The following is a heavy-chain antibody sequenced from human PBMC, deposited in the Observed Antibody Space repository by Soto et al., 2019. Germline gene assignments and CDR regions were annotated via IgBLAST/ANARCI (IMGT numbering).Heavy chain of an antibody. J-gene: IGHJ4*02. CDR1: GFTFSSYA. CDR2: ISGSGGST. V-gene: IGHV3-23*01. CDR3: AKVSNYDFWSGYYPIDY. D-gene: IGHD3-3*01. Sequence: EVQLLESGGGLVQPGGSLRLSCAASGFTFSSYAMSWVRQAPGTGLEWVSAISGSGGSTYYADSVKGRFTISRDNSKNTLYLQMNSLRAEDTAVYYCAKVSNYDFWSGYYPIDYWGQGTLVTVSS.